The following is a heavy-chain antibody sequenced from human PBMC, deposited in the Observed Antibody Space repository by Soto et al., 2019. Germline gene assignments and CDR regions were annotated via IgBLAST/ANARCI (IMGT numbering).Heavy chain of an antibody. CDR1: GFTLSGFD. Sequence: EVQLVESGGGLVQPGGSLKLSCAASGFTLSGFDILWVRQASGEGLEWVGRIKTKVESYATELAASVKGRFTISRDDPKNTAYLEMNSLKTEDTAVYYCTRRYCSGGGCYSDFDYWGQGALVTVSS. CDR3: TRRYCSGGGCYSDFDY. V-gene: IGHV3-73*01. J-gene: IGHJ4*02. D-gene: IGHD2-15*01. CDR2: IKTKVESYAT.